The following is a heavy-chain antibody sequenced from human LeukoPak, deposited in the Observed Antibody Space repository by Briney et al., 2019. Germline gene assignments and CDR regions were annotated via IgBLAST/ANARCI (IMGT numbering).Heavy chain of an antibody. CDR1: GFTLSSYA. J-gene: IGHJ4*02. Sequence: AGGSLRLSCAASGFTLSSYAVSWVRQAPGKGLEWVSAISGSGGSTYYADSVKGRFTTSRDSSKNTVYLQMNSLRAEDTAVYYCAKGRSGWLPFDYWGQGTLVTVSS. CDR3: AKGRSGWLPFDY. D-gene: IGHD6-19*01. V-gene: IGHV3-23*01. CDR2: ISGSGGST.